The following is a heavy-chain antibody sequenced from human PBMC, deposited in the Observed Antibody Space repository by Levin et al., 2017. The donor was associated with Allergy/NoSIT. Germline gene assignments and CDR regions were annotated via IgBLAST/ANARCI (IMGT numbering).Heavy chain of an antibody. Sequence: GESLKISCQASGYTFTGYYMHWVRQAPGQGLEWMGRINPNSGGTNYAQKFQGRVTMTRDTSISTAYMELSRLRSDDTAVYYCASTTYYYGSGSYPKLLYYYYYMDVWGKGTTVTVSS. V-gene: IGHV1-2*06. D-gene: IGHD3-10*01. CDR2: INPNSGGT. CDR1: GYTFTGYY. J-gene: IGHJ6*03. CDR3: ASTTYYYGSGSYPKLLYYYYYMDV.